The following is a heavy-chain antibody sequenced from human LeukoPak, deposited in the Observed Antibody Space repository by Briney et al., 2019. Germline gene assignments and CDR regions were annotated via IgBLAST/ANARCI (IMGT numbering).Heavy chain of an antibody. D-gene: IGHD3-22*01. CDR2: TRNGGRST. CDR3: AKDIPPYYYDSSGYYLEN. Sequence: LPGPSLRPSCAAAGFTFNNYAMTWVRQAPGGWIEWVSATRNGGRSTYYGDSVKGRFTICRDTIRNTLHLQMNSLRAADTAVYYCAKDIPPYYYDSSGYYLENWGQGTLVTVST. V-gene: IGHV3-23*01. CDR1: GFTFNNYA. J-gene: IGHJ4*02.